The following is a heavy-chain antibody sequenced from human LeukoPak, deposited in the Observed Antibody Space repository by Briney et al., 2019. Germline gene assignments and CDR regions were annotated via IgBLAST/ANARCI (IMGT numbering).Heavy chain of an antibody. V-gene: IGHV4-38-2*01. Sequence: SETLSLTCAVSGYSISSGYYWGWIRQPPGKGLEWIGSIYHSGSTYYNPSLKSRVTISVDTSKNQFSLNLSSVTAADTALYYCARHSTTWYGDYWGQGTLVTVSS. D-gene: IGHD6-13*01. J-gene: IGHJ4*02. CDR3: ARHSTTWYGDY. CDR2: IYHSGST. CDR1: GYSISSGYY.